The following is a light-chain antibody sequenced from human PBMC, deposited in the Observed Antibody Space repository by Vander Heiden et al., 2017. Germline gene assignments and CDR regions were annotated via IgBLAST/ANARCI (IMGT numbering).Light chain of an antibody. CDR3: QSADSSGTYSVV. J-gene: IGLJ2*01. CDR2: SDT. CDR1: VLARQT. V-gene: IGLV3-25*03. Sequence: SSDLTQPPPVPVAPGQTAKITCSGDVLARQTAYWYQQKPGQAPLLLIYSDTKRPSGIPERFSGSISGTIVTLTISDVQAEDEADYYCQSADSSGTYSVVFGGGTQLTVL.